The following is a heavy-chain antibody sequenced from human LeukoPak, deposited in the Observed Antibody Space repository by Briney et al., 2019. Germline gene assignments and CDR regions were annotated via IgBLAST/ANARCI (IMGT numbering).Heavy chain of an antibody. Sequence: PSETLSLTCAVSGYSITSSSWWGWIRQPPGKGLEWIGYIYYSGSTNYNPSLKSRVTISVDTSKNQFSLKLSSVTAADTAVYYCARAGSGWYMGYYYYGMDVWGQGTTVTVSS. D-gene: IGHD6-19*01. V-gene: IGHV4-28*03. CDR1: GYSITSSSW. CDR2: IYYSGST. CDR3: ARAGSGWYMGYYYYGMDV. J-gene: IGHJ6*02.